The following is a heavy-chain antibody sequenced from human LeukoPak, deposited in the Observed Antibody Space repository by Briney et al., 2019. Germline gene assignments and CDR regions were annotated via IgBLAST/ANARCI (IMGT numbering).Heavy chain of an antibody. V-gene: IGHV4-39*07. Sequence: SETLSLTCTVPGVSISNTSYYWGWIRQSPGKGLEYIGSIYYSGSTYYNPSLKSRVTISVDTSKTHFSLKLNSVTAADTAVYYCARGPYYYGSGSPGYYYYYYMDVWGKGTTVTISS. CDR1: GVSISNTSYY. CDR2: IYYSGST. J-gene: IGHJ6*03. D-gene: IGHD3-10*01. CDR3: ARGPYYYGSGSPGYYYYYYMDV.